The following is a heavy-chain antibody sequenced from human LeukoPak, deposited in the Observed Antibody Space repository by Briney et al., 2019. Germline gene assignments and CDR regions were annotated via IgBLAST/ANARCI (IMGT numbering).Heavy chain of an antibody. CDR1: GFPFSSHS. V-gene: IGHV3-21*01. D-gene: IGHD3-22*01. CDR2: ISSSSSYI. Sequence: PGGSLRLSCAASGFPFSSHSMNCVRQAPGKGLEWVSSISSSSSYIYYADTVKGRFTISRDNAKNSLYLQMNSLRAEDTAVYYCASGYYYDSSGYMLEDYWGQGTLVTVSS. J-gene: IGHJ4*02. CDR3: ASGYYYDSSGYMLEDY.